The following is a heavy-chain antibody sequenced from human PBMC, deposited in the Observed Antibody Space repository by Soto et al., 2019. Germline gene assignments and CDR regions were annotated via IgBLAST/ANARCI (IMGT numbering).Heavy chain of an antibody. J-gene: IGHJ4*02. V-gene: IGHV4-31*03. Sequence: QVQLQESGPGLVKPSQTLSLTCTVSGGSISSGGYYWSWIRQHPGKGLEWIGYIYYSGSTYYNPSLKRRVTISVDTSKNQFSLKLNSVTAADTAVYYCARENGDYVPNYFDYWGQGTLVTVSS. CDR1: GGSISSGGYY. CDR2: IYYSGST. CDR3: ARENGDYVPNYFDY. D-gene: IGHD4-17*01.